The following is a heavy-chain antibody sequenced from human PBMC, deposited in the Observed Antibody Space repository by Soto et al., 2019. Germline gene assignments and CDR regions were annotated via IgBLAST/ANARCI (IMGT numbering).Heavy chain of an antibody. D-gene: IGHD6-19*01. CDR1: GGSISSSNW. CDR3: ARDLQRGWYLGRYYYYYGMDV. Sequence: LSLTCAVSGGSISSSNWWSWVRQPPGKGLEWIGEIYHSGSTNYNPSLKSRVTISVDKSKNQFSLKLSSVTAADTAVYYCARDLQRGWYLGRYYYYYGMDVWGQGTTVTVSS. CDR2: IYHSGST. J-gene: IGHJ6*02. V-gene: IGHV4-4*02.